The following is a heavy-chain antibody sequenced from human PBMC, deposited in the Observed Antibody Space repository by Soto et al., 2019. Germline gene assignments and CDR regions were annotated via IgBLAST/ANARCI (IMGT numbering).Heavy chain of an antibody. Sequence: EVQLVESGGGLVKPGESLGLSCAASGFSFSDAWMNWVRQAPGKGLEWVGRIKSKTDGGTTDYPAPVNGRFSISRDDSKNTLYLQMSSLKTDDTAVYYCTRGRLSGHYTDYWGRGTLVTVSS. V-gene: IGHV3-15*07. CDR1: GFSFSDAW. D-gene: IGHD5-12*01. J-gene: IGHJ4*02. CDR3: TRGRLSGHYTDY. CDR2: IKSKTDGGTT.